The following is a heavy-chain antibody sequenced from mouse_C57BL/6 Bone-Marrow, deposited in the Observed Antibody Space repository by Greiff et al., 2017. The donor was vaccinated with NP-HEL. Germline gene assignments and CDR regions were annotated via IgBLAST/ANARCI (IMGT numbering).Heavy chain of an antibody. Sequence: QVQLQQSGAELVRPGASVKLSCKASGYTFTSYGISWVKQRTGQGLEWIGEIFPRSGNTYYNEKFKGKATLTADDSSSTTYMELRSLTSEDSAVYFWARSTFYYVNCSPYRDQGTRLTVSA. D-gene: IGHD2-1*01. CDR1: GYTFTSYG. CDR3: ARSTFYYVNCSPY. CDR2: IFPRSGNT. J-gene: IGHJ3*01. V-gene: IGHV1-81*01.